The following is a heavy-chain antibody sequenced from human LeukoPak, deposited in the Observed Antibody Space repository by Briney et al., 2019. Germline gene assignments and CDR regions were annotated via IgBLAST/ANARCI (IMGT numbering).Heavy chain of an antibody. J-gene: IGHJ6*03. D-gene: IGHD3-3*01. V-gene: IGHV3-53*01. CDR2: IYSGGST. Sequence: PGGSPGLSCAASGFTVSSKYMSLVRQGSGKGLEWGAAIYSGGSTCYADSVKFRLTISRYNSKNTLYLQMNSLRAEDTAVYYCARDLGARWSSHLYYYYYMDVWGKGTTVTVSS. CDR1: GFTVSSKY. CDR3: ARDLGARWSSHLYYYYYMDV.